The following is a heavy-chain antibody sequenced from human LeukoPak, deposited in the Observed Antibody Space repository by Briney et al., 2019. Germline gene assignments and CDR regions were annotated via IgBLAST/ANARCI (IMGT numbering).Heavy chain of an antibody. V-gene: IGHV1-69*05. CDR3: ARDLTSDDDAFDI. J-gene: IGHJ3*02. CDR1: GGTFSSYA. Sequence: EASVKVSCKASGGTFSSYAISWVRQAPGQGLEWMGGIIPIFGTANYAQKFQGRVTMTRDTSTSTVYMELSSLRSEDTAVYYCARDLTSDDDAFDIWGQGTMVTVSS. CDR2: IIPIFGTA. D-gene: IGHD2-2*01.